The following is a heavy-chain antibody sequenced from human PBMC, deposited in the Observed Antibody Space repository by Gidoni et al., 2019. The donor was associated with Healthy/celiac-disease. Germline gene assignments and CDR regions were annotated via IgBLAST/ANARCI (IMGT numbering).Heavy chain of an antibody. CDR3: ARDLGAWFGELLFDP. Sequence: QVQRVQARAEAKKPGASVKVSCKASGYTCTSYGVSWVRQAPGQGLAWMGWISAYNGNTNCAQKLQGRVTMTTDTSTSTAYMELRSLRSDDAAVYYCARDLGAWFGELLFDPWGQGTLVTVSS. J-gene: IGHJ5*02. CDR1: GYTCTSYG. V-gene: IGHV1-18*01. CDR2: ISAYNGNT. D-gene: IGHD3-10*01.